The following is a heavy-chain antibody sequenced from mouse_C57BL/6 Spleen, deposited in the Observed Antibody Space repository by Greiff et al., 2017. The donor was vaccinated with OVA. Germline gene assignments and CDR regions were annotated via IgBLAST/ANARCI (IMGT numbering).Heavy chain of an antibody. J-gene: IGHJ3*01. D-gene: IGHD1-1*01. V-gene: IGHV2-5*01. CDR1: GFSLTSYG. CDR2: IWRGGST. Sequence: QVHVKQSGPGLVQPSQSLSITCTVSGFSLTSYGVHWVRQSPGKGLEWLGVIWRGGSTDYNAAFMSRLSITKDNSKNQVFFKMNNLHADDTAIYYCAKNDYYSGMGFAYWGQGTLVTVSA. CDR3: AKNDYYSGMGFAY.